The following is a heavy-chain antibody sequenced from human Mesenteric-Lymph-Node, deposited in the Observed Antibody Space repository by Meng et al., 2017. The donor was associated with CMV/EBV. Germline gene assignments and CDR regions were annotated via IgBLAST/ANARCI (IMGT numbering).Heavy chain of an antibody. V-gene: IGHV3-30*04. CDR3: AKDALTHGGHEFDY. CDR1: GFTFSSYA. J-gene: IGHJ4*02. D-gene: IGHD3-16*01. Sequence: GESLKISCAASGFTFSSYAMHWVRQAPGKGLEWVAVISYDGSNKYYADSVKGRFTISRDNSKNTLHLQMEGLRAEDTAVYFCAKDALTHGGHEFDYWGQGTLVTVSS. CDR2: ISYDGSNK.